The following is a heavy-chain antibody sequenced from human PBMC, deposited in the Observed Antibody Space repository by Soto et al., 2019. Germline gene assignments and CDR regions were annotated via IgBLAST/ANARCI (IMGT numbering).Heavy chain of an antibody. CDR1: GGSFSGYY. V-gene: IGHV4-34*01. J-gene: IGHJ5*02. D-gene: IGHD2-2*01. CDR2: INHSGST. Sequence: SETLSLTCAVYGGSFSGYYWSWIRQPPGKGLEWIGEINHSGSTNYNPSLKSPVTISVDTSKNQFSLKLSSVTAADTAVYYCARGGGIVVVPAAKKGTGPFDPWGQGTLVTVSS. CDR3: ARGGGIVVVPAAKKGTGPFDP.